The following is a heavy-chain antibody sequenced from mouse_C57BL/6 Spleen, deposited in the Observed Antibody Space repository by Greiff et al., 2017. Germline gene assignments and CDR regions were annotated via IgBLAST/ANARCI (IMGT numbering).Heavy chain of an antibody. J-gene: IGHJ1*03. CDR1: GFTFSDYG. D-gene: IGHD4-1*01. V-gene: IGHV5-17*01. CDR3: ARGLGRWYFDV. Sequence: EVKLVESGGGLVKPGGSLKLSCAASGFTFSDYGMHWVRQAPEKGLEWVAYISSGSSTIYYADTVKGRFTFSRDNAKNTLFLQMTSLRSEDTAMYYCARGLGRWYFDVWGTGTTVTVSS. CDR2: ISSGSSTI.